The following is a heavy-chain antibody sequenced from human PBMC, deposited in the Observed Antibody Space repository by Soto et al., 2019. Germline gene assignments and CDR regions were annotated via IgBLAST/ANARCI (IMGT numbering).Heavy chain of an antibody. D-gene: IGHD6-13*01. CDR3: ARLWYEGNPDDH. J-gene: IGHJ4*02. CDR1: GFTFSSQN. V-gene: IGHV3-30-3*01. CDR2: ISYDGSKK. Sequence: QVQLVESGGGVVQPGTSLRLSCAASGFTFSSQNMHWVRQAPGKGPEWVGVISYDGSKKYFAASVKGRFTISRDNTQNMLYLQVSSLRAEDTAIYYCARLWYEGNPDDHWGQGTLVTVSS.